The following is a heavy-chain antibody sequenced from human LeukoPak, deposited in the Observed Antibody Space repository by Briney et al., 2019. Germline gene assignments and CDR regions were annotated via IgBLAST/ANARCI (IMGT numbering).Heavy chain of an antibody. J-gene: IGHJ4*02. CDR3: AKDQGRSSRHYGSVSPFDY. Sequence: GGSLRLSCAASGFTFSSYAMSWVRQAQGKGMEWVSGISGSGGRTYYADSVKGGLTISRDNYKKTLYLQMNSLRAEDTAVYYCAKDQGRSSRHYGSVSPFDYWGQGTLVTVSS. V-gene: IGHV3-23*01. CDR2: ISGSGGRT. D-gene: IGHD3-10*01. CDR1: GFTFSSYA.